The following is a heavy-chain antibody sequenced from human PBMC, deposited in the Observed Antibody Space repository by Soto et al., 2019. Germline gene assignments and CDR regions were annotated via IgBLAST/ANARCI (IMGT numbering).Heavy chain of an antibody. Sequence: GGSLRLSCAASGFNFSSYAMSWVRQAPGKGLEWVSAISGSGGSTYYADSVKGRFTISRDNSKNTLYLQMNSLRAEDTAVYYCAKDVVGNYAYYMDVWGKGTTVTVSS. V-gene: IGHV3-23*01. J-gene: IGHJ6*03. CDR2: ISGSGGST. CDR3: AKDVVGNYAYYMDV. CDR1: GFNFSSYA. D-gene: IGHD2-21*01.